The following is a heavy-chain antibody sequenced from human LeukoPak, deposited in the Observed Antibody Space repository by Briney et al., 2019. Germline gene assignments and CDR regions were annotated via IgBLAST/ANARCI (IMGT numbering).Heavy chain of an antibody. CDR1: GYTFTSYG. D-gene: IGHD6-13*01. CDR3: ARRKQLRSYYYYGMDV. V-gene: IGHV1-8*02. Sequence: ASVKVSCKASGYTFTSYGINWVRQATGQGLEWMGWMNPNSGNTGYAQKFQGRVTMTRNTSISTAYMELSSLRSEDTAVYYCARRKQLRSYYYYGMDVWGQGTTVTVSS. J-gene: IGHJ6*02. CDR2: MNPNSGNT.